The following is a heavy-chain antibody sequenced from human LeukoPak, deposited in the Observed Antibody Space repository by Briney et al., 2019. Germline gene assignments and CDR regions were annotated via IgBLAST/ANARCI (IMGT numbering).Heavy chain of an antibody. D-gene: IGHD3-10*01. V-gene: IGHV6-1*01. CDR2: TYYRSKWYN. J-gene: IGHJ5*02. CDR3: ARDLSGSGWLVYNWFDP. Sequence: SQTLSLTCAVSGDSVSSNSAAWNWIRQSPSRGLEWLGRTYYRSKWYNDYAVSVKSRITINPDTSKNQFSLQLNSVTPEDTAVYYCARDLSGSGWLVYNWFDPWGQGTLVTVSS. CDR1: GDSVSSNSAA.